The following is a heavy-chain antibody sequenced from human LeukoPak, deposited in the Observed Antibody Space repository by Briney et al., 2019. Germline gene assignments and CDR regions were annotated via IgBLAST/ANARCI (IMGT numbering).Heavy chain of an antibody. V-gene: IGHV1-58*01. D-gene: IGHD2-15*01. CDR3: AAAKCSGGSCYSLPFDY. CDR1: GFTFTSSA. CDR2: IVVGSGNT. J-gene: IGHJ4*02. Sequence: SVKVSCKASGFTFTSSAVQWVRQARGQRLEWIGWIVVGSGNTNYAQKFQERVTITRDMSTSTAYMELSSLRSEGTAVYYCAAAKCSGGSCYSLPFDYWGQGTLVTVSS.